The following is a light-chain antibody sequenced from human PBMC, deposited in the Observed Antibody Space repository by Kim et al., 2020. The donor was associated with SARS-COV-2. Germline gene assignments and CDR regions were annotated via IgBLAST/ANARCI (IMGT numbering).Light chain of an antibody. J-gene: IGKJ2*01. CDR1: QGTSSY. CDR2: GAS. V-gene: IGKV1-16*02. CDR3: QQYNGYPYT. Sequence: SAAVGDRITMTCRASQGTSSYLAWFQQRPGRAPRSLIYGASNLQSGVPSKFSGSGFGTDFTLTITNLQPEDFATYYCQQYNGYPYTFGQGTKLEI.